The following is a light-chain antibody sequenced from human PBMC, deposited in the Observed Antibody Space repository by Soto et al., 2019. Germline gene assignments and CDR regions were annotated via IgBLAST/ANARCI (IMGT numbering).Light chain of an antibody. CDR3: QQSYSTPRT. CDR1: QSFTSRS. J-gene: IGKJ1*01. Sequence: EIVLTQSPGTLSLSPGERATLSCRASQSFTSRSLAWYQQKPGLAPRLLISGTSNRAAGIPDRFSGSGSGTDFTLTISRLEPEDSATYYCQQSYSTPRTFGQGTKVEIK. V-gene: IGKV3-20*01. CDR2: GTS.